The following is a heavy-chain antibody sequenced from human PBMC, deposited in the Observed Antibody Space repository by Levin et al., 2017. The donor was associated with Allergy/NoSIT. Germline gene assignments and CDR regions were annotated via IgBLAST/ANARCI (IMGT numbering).Heavy chain of an antibody. J-gene: IGHJ4*02. V-gene: IGHV4-39*01. Sequence: GSLRLSCTVSGGSISSSSYYWGWIRQPPGKGLEWIGSIYYSGSTYYNPSLKSRVTISVDTSKNQFSLKLSSVTAADTAVYYCARQEYSSSSGTIYYFDYWGQGTLVTVSS. CDR2: IYYSGST. CDR3: ARQEYSSSSGTIYYFDY. D-gene: IGHD6-6*01. CDR1: GGSISSSSYY.